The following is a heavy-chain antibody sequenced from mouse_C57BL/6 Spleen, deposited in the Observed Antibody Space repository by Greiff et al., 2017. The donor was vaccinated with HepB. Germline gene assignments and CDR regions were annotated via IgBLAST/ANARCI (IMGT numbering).Heavy chain of an antibody. D-gene: IGHD2-5*01. J-gene: IGHJ3*01. CDR2: IDPEDGDT. V-gene: IGHV14-1*01. CDR3: TTKDSNYGAY. CDR1: GFNIKDYY. Sequence: VQLQQSGAELVRPGASVKLSCTASGFNIKDYYMHWVKQRPEQGLEWIGRIDPEDGDTEYAPKFQGKATMTADTSSNTAYLPLSSLTSGDAAVYYCTTKDSNYGAYWGQGTLVTVSA.